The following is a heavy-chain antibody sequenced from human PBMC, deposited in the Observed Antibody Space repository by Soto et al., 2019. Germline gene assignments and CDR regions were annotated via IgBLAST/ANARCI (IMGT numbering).Heavy chain of an antibody. CDR3: ARVRSTAGYYYYGMDV. V-gene: IGHV4-59*02. Sequence: PSETLSLTCTVSGGSVNSYYWSWIRQPPGKGLEWIGYIFYSGSTKSNPSLKSRVTMSVDTSKNQFSLKLSSVTAADTAVYYCARVRSTAGYYYYGMDVWGQGTTVTVSS. CDR1: GGSVNSYY. D-gene: IGHD6-13*01. J-gene: IGHJ6*02. CDR2: IFYSGST.